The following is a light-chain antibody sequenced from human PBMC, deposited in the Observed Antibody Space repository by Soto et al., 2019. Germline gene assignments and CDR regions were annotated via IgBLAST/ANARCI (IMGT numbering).Light chain of an antibody. CDR3: QQYGSSPRT. Sequence: IVLTQSPGTPSLSPGERATLSCRASQSVSSSYLAWYQQKPSQAPRILIYGASSRATGIPDRFSGSGSGTDITLTISRLEPEDFAVYYCQQYGSSPRTFGQGTKVDIK. J-gene: IGKJ1*01. CDR1: QSVSSSY. CDR2: GAS. V-gene: IGKV3-20*01.